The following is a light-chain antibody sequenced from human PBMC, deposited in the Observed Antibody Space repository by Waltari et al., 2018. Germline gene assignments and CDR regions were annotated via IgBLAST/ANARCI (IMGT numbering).Light chain of an antibody. Sequence: QSVLTQPPSASGTPGQRVTVSCSGSSSNVGSNTVNWYQQIPGTAPKLLIYFNNHRPQSFPDRFSGSKSGTSASLAISGLQSEDEADYYCVTWDDSLNGVVFGGGTKLTVL. CDR1: SSNVGSNT. CDR2: FNN. V-gene: IGLV1-44*01. J-gene: IGLJ2*01. CDR3: VTWDDSLNGVV.